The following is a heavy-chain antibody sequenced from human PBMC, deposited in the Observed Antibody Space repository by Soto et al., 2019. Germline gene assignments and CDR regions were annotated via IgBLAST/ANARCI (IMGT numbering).Heavy chain of an antibody. CDR1: GGSISSYY. CDR3: ARHRPIIAAAGQGLFDY. J-gene: IGHJ4*02. Sequence: SETLSLTCTVSGGSISSYYWSWIRQPPGKGLEWIGYIYYSGSTNYNPSLKSRVTISVDTSKNQFSLKLSSVTAADTAVYYCARHRPIIAAAGQGLFDYWGQGTLVTVSS. D-gene: IGHD6-13*01. CDR2: IYYSGST. V-gene: IGHV4-59*08.